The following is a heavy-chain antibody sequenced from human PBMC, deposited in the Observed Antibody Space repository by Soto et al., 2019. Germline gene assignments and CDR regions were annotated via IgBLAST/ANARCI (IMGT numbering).Heavy chain of an antibody. CDR2: IIPMFGTV. V-gene: IGHV1-69*13. CDR3: ARTILVVISGCYDYDGMDA. J-gene: IGHJ6*01. D-gene: IGHD3-22*01. CDR1: AGTFSSYA. Sequence: GASVKVSCKASAGTFSSYAISWVRQAPGQGLEWMGAIIPMFGTVKYAQKFQGRVTITADESTRTAYMEMSSLRSEDTAVYYCARTILVVISGCYDYDGMDAWGQGTTVTVSS.